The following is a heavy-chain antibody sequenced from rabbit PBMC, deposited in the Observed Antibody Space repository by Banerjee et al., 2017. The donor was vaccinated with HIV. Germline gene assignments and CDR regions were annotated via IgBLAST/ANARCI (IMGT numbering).Heavy chain of an antibody. CDR3: ARDLAGVIGWNFNL. D-gene: IGHD4-1*01. CDR1: GFSFSNKYV. Sequence: QEQLEESGGDLVKPEGSLTITCTASGFSFSNKYVMCWVRQAPGKGLEWIACIYTGSVGNTYYASWAKGRFTISQTSSTTVTLQMTSLTAADTATYFCARDLAGVIGWNFNLWGQGTLVTVS. CDR2: IYTGSVGNT. J-gene: IGHJ4*01. V-gene: IGHV1S45*01.